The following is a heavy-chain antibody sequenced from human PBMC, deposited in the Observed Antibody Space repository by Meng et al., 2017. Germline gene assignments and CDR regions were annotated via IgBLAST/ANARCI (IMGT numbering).Heavy chain of an antibody. CDR2: IYWDDDK. CDR3: AHSKKTYYDFWSGYLGYYFDY. CDR1: GFSLSTSGVG. J-gene: IGHJ4*02. D-gene: IGHD3-3*01. V-gene: IGHV2-5*02. Sequence: QITFKESGPTLVKPTQTLTLTCTFSGFSLSTSGVGVGWIRQPPGKALEWLALIYWDDDKRYSPSLKSRLTITKDTSKNQVVLTMTNMDPVDTATYYCAHSKKTYYDFWSGYLGYYFDYWGQGTLVTVSS.